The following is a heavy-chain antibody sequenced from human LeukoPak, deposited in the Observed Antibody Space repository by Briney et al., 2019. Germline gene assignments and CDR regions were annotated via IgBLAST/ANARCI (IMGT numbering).Heavy chain of an antibody. J-gene: IGHJ4*02. D-gene: IGHD3-16*01. Sequence: GGSLRLSCAASGFTFSSFEMNWVRQAPGKGLEWVSYVRRNGDTKYYAESVRGRFTISRDNAKNSLYLQMNSLRAEDTAVYYCVSAYGGLLDYWGQGTLVTVSS. CDR2: VRRNGDTK. CDR1: GFTFSSFE. V-gene: IGHV3-48*03. CDR3: VSAYGGLLDY.